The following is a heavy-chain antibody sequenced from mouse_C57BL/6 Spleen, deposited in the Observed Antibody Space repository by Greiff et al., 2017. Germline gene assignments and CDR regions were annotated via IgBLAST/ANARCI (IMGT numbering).Heavy chain of an antibody. Sequence: EVQGVESGGGLVQPGESLKLSCESNEYEFPSHDMSWVRKTPEKRLALVAAINSAGGSTYYPDTMERRFIIFIDNTKKTLYLQMSSLRSEDTALYYCARNGDSNYDDCYFDVWGTGTTGTVSS. CDR1: EYEFPSHD. J-gene: IGHJ1*03. V-gene: IGHV5-2*01. CDR2: INSAGGST. CDR3: ARNGDSNYDDCYFDV. D-gene: IGHD2-5*01.